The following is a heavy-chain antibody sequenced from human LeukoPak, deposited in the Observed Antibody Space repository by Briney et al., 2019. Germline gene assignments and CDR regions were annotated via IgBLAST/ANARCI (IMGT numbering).Heavy chain of an antibody. Sequence: ASVKVSCKASGGTFSSYAISWVRQAPGQGLEWMGWISAYNGNTNYAQKLQGRVTMTTDTSTSTAYMELRSLRSDDTAVYYCARDSEGYYYDSSGQNWFDPWGQGTLVTVSS. V-gene: IGHV1-18*01. D-gene: IGHD3-22*01. CDR2: ISAYNGNT. CDR1: GGTFSSYA. CDR3: ARDSEGYYYDSSGQNWFDP. J-gene: IGHJ5*02.